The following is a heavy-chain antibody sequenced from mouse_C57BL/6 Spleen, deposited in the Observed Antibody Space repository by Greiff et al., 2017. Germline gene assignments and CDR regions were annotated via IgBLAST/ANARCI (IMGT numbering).Heavy chain of an antibody. CDR3: ARVDGNYLAE. CDR2: IDPSDSYT. CDR1: GYTFPSYW. V-gene: IGHV1-69*01. J-gene: IGHJ3*01. D-gene: IGHD2-1*01. Sequence: VQLQQPGAELVMPGASVKLSCKASGYTFPSYWMHWVKQRPGQGLEWIGEIDPSDSYTNYNQKFKGKSTLTVDKSSSTAYMQLSSLTSEDSAVYYCARVDGNYLAEWGQGTLVTVSA.